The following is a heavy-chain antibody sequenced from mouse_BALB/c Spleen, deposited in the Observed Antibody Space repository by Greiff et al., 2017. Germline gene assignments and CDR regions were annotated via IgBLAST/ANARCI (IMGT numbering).Heavy chain of an antibody. CDR2: INPSTGYT. D-gene: IGHD2-12*01. J-gene: IGHJ4*01. CDR3: ASPYNAMDY. V-gene: IGHV1-7*01. CDR1: GYTFTSYW. Sequence: QVQLKESGAELAKPGASVKMSCKASGYTFTSYWMHWVKQRPGQGLEWIGYINPSTGYTEYNQKFKDKATLTADKSSSTAYMQLSSLTSEDSAVYYCASPYNAMDYWGQGTSVTVSS.